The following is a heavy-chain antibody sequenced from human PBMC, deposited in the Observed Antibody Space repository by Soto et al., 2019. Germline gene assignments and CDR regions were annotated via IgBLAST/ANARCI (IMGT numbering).Heavy chain of an antibody. V-gene: IGHV3-13*01. D-gene: IGHD3-3*01. Sequence: EVQLVESGGGLVQPGGSLRLSCAASGFTFSSYDMHWVRQATGKGLEWFSAIGTAGDTYYPGSVKGRFTISRENAKNSLYLQMNSLRAEDTAVYYCARTMYYDFWSGLNYGMDVWGQGTTVTVSS. CDR2: IGTAGDT. J-gene: IGHJ6*02. CDR3: ARTMYYDFWSGLNYGMDV. CDR1: GFTFSSYD.